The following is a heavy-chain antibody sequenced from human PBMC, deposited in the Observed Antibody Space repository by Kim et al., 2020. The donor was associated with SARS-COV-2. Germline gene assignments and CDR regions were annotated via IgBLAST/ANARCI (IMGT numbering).Heavy chain of an antibody. Sequence: GGSLRLSCAASGFTFSSYSMNWVRQAPGKGLEWVSSISSSSSYIYYADSVKGRFTISRDNAKNSLYLQMNSLRAEDTAVYYCARSVAARLGGLYYYYGMDVWGQGTTATVSS. CDR1: GFTFSSYS. J-gene: IGHJ6*02. CDR3: ARSVAARLGGLYYYYGMDV. CDR2: ISSSSSYI. V-gene: IGHV3-21*01. D-gene: IGHD6-6*01.